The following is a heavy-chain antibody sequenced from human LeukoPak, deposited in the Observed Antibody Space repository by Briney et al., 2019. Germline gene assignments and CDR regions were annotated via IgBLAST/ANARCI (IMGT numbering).Heavy chain of an antibody. Sequence: GGSLRLSCAASGFTFSSYAMSWVRQPPGKGLEWVSAISGSGGSTYYADSVKGRFTISRNNTKNTLYLQKNSLRAEDTAVYYCLVGATLGLGAFDIWGQGTMVTVSS. J-gene: IGHJ3*02. V-gene: IGHV3-23*01. D-gene: IGHD2-15*01. CDR3: LVGATLGLGAFDI. CDR1: GFTFSSYA. CDR2: ISGSGGST.